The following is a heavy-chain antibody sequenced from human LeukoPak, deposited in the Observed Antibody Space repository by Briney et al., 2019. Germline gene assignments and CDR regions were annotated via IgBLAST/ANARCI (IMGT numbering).Heavy chain of an antibody. J-gene: IGHJ4*02. CDR3: ARVLVTGLKRYFDY. V-gene: IGHV3-66*01. CDR1: GFTVSSNY. D-gene: IGHD1-20*01. Sequence: GGSLRLSCAASGFTVSSNYMTWVRQAPGKGLEWVSVIYSGGSTYYADSVKGRFTISRDNSKNTLYLQMNSLRAEDTAVYYCARVLVTGLKRYFDYWGQGTLVTVSS. CDR2: IYSGGST.